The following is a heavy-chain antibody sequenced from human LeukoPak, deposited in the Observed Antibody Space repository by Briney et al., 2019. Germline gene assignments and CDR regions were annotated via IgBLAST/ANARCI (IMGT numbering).Heavy chain of an antibody. J-gene: IGHJ4*02. CDR1: GYTSTGYY. CDR3: ATSGIVGPPDYFDY. V-gene: IGHV1-2*06. Sequence: ASVKVSCKASGYTSTGYYMHWVRQAPGQGLEWMGRINPNSGGTNYAQKFQGRVTMTRDTSISTAYMELSRLRSDDTAVYYCATSGIVGPPDYFDYWGQGTLVTVSS. CDR2: INPNSGGT. D-gene: IGHD1-26*01.